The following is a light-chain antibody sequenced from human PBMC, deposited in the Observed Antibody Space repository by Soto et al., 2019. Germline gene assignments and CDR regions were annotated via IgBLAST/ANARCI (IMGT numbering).Light chain of an antibody. CDR3: GTWDTRLGVVV. J-gene: IGLJ2*01. V-gene: IGLV1-51*01. Sequence: QAVVTQPPSVSAAPGQEVTISCSGSSSNLGNNYVSWYQQLPGTAPKLLIYDNNRRPSGTPDRFSGSKSGTSAALAITGLQTGHEADYYCGTWDTRLGVVVFGGGTKLTVL. CDR1: SSNLGNNY. CDR2: DNN.